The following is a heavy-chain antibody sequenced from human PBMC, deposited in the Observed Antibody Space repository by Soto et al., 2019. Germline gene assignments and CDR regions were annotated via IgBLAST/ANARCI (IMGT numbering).Heavy chain of an antibody. J-gene: IGHJ4*02. V-gene: IGHV4-30-2*01. CDR1: GGSISSGGYS. Sequence: SETLCLTCAVSGGSISSGGYSWSWIRQPPGKGLEWIGYIYHSGSTYYNPSLKSRVTISVDRSKNQFCLKLSSVTAADTAVSYFASVRGEWDLVFDYWGQGTLVTVSS. CDR3: ASVRGEWDLVFDY. CDR2: IYHSGST. D-gene: IGHD3-16*01.